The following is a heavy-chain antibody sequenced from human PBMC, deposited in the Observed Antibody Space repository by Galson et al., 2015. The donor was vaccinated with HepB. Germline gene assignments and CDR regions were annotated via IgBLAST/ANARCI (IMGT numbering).Heavy chain of an antibody. CDR2: MYYSGST. CDR1: GGSITSSRYY. CDR3: ARHSGLYGDLQEFDP. V-gene: IGHV4-39*01. J-gene: IGHJ5*02. Sequence: SEPLSLTCIVTGGSITSSRYYWGWIRQPPGKGLEWIASMYYSGSTYHNPSLKSRVTITVDTSKSQFSLRLSSVTAADTAVYYCARHSGLYGDLQEFDPWGQGTLVTVSS. D-gene: IGHD4-17*01.